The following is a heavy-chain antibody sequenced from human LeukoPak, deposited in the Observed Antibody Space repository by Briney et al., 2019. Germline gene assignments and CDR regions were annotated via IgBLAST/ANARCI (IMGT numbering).Heavy chain of an antibody. V-gene: IGHV3-74*01. Sequence: GGSLRLSCAASGLTISNYWMHWVRQAPGKGLVWVARINSDGSGTPYADSVKGRFTISRDNAKNTLYLQMNSLRDEDTAVYYCAKGGTTVVDYWGQGTLVTVSS. CDR2: INSDGSGT. J-gene: IGHJ4*02. CDR1: GLTISNYW. D-gene: IGHD4-23*01. CDR3: AKGGTTVVDY.